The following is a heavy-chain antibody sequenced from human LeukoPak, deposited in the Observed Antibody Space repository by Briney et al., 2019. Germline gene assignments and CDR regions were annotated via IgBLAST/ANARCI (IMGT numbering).Heavy chain of an antibody. J-gene: IGHJ4*02. D-gene: IGHD3-22*01. Sequence: ASVKASCKASGYTFTGYFMHWVRQAPGQGLEWMGWINPNSGGTNYAQKFQGRVTMTRDTSISTAYMELSRLRSDDTAVYYCARDERYDSSGYPFDYWGQGTLVTVSS. V-gene: IGHV1-2*02. CDR2: INPNSGGT. CDR1: GYTFTGYF. CDR3: ARDERYDSSGYPFDY.